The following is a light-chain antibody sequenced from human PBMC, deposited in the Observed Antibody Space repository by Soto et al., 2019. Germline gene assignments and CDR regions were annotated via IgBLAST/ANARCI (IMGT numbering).Light chain of an antibody. CDR2: GAS. V-gene: IGKV3-20*01. Sequence: EIVLTQSPGSLSLSPGQRATLSCRASQSVDSTFFAWYQKKPGQAPRLLLYGASKRDTGVPDRFSGSGSGTDFTLTISRLEPEDLAEYYCQQYMSSVTFGQGTKVEI. J-gene: IGKJ1*01. CDR1: QSVDSTF. CDR3: QQYMSSVT.